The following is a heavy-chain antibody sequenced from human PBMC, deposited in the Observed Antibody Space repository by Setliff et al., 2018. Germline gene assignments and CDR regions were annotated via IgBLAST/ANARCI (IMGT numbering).Heavy chain of an antibody. CDR2: IYYSGNSNYDT. V-gene: IGHV4-61*01. J-gene: IGHJ4*02. CDR1: GHSISSGYY. D-gene: IGHD2-15*01. Sequence: PSETLSLTCTVSGHSISSGYYWGWIRQPPGKGLEWIGYIYYSGNSNYDTNYNPSLKSRVTILSDTSKNQLSLILSSVTAADTAVYYCASERESASRQTYFDSWGQGTLV. CDR3: ASERESASRQTYFDS.